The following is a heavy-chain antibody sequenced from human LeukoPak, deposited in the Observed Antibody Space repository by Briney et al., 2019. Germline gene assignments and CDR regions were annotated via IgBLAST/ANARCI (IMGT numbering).Heavy chain of an antibody. V-gene: IGHV4-59*01. CDR3: ARYQTPIAAAGSRYAFDI. Sequence: SETLSLTCTVSGXSISSYYWSWIRQPPGKGLEWIGYIYYSGSTNYNPSLKSRVTISGDTSKNQFSLKLSSVTAADTAVYYCARYQTPIAAAGSRYAFDIWGQGTMVTVSS. D-gene: IGHD6-13*01. J-gene: IGHJ3*02. CDR2: IYYSGST. CDR1: GXSISSYY.